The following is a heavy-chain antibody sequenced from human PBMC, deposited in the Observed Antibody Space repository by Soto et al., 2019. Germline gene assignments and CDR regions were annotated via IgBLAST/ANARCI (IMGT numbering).Heavy chain of an antibody. CDR1: GLSFRTYG. D-gene: IGHD1-1*01. CDR2: ISPK. CDR3: ARDDAFGNENAFDL. J-gene: IGHJ3*01. V-gene: IGHV3-33*01. Sequence: PGGSMRLSCAVSGLSFRTYGFHWVRQPPGKGLEWVAVISPKGHSDSVEGRFTISRDNSKDTLYLQMNNLRAEDTAVYYCARDDAFGNENAFDLWGQGTMVTVSS.